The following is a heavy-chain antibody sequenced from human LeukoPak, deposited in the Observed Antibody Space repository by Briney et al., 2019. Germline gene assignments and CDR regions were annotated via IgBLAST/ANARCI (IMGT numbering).Heavy chain of an antibody. CDR1: GYAFTGYY. CDR2: INPNSGGT. Sequence: ASLKVSCKASGYAFTGYYMHWVRQAPGQGLEWMGWINPNSGGTNYAQKFQGRVTMTRDTSISTAYMELSRLRSEDTDVYYCARAGDSSSWDNWFDPWGQGTLVTVSS. D-gene: IGHD6-13*01. CDR3: ARAGDSSSWDNWFDP. J-gene: IGHJ5*02. V-gene: IGHV1-2*02.